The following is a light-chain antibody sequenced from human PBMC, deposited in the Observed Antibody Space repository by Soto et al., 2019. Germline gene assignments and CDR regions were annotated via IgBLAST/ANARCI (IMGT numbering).Light chain of an antibody. Sequence: EIVMTQSPATLSVSPGERATLSCRASQSVSSNLAWYQQKPGQAPRLLIYGASTRATGIPARFSGSGSGTDFTLTISRLESEDFAVYYCQQYSNWRTFGQGTKVDIK. CDR2: GAS. CDR1: QSVSSN. V-gene: IGKV3-15*01. J-gene: IGKJ1*01. CDR3: QQYSNWRT.